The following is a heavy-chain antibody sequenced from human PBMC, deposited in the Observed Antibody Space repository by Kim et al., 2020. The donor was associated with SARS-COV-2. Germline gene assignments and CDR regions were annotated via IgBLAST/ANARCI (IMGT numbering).Heavy chain of an antibody. CDR1: GFTFSSYS. J-gene: IGHJ6*03. CDR3: ARTLVADNSGWYGYYYYYYMHV. Sequence: GGSLRLSCAASGFTFSSYSMNWVRQAPGKGLEWVSSISSSSSYIYYADSVKGRFTISRDNAKNSLYLQMNSLRAEDTAVYYCARTLVADNSGWYGYYYYYYMHVWGKGTTVTVSS. V-gene: IGHV3-21*01. CDR2: ISSSSSYI. D-gene: IGHD6-19*01.